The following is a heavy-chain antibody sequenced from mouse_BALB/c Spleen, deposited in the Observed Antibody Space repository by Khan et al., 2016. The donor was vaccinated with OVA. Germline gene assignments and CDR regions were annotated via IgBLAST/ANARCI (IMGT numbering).Heavy chain of an antibody. CDR2: ISSCSSTI. J-gene: IGHJ2*01. CDR3: ARDSNFDY. Sequence: EVELVESGGGLVQPGGSRKLSCAASGFTFSRFGMHWVRQALEKGLEWVAYISSCSSTIYYAETVKGRFTISRDNPKNTLFLQVTSLRSEDTAMYYCARDSNFDYWGQGTTLTVSS. V-gene: IGHV5-17*02. CDR1: GFTFSRFG.